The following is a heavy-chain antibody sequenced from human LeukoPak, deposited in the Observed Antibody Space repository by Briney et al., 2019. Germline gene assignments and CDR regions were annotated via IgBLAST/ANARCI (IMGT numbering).Heavy chain of an antibody. CDR1: GGSFSGYY. CDR2: INHSGST. D-gene: IGHD5-18*01. CDR3: ARRALQLWVSAQTHYFDY. Sequence: SETLSLTCAVYGGSFSGYYWSWIRQPPGKGLEWIGEINHSGSTNYNPSLKSRDTISVDTSKNQFSLKLSSVTAADTAVYYCARRALQLWVSAQTHYFDYWGQGTLVTVSS. V-gene: IGHV4-34*01. J-gene: IGHJ4*02.